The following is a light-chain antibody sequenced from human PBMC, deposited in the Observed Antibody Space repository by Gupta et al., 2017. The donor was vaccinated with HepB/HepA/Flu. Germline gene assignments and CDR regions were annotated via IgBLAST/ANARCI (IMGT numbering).Light chain of an antibody. CDR2: WGS. CDR3: MQARQTPIT. Sequence: DIVMTQSPRPLAVTPDEPASTSGRSSRSLLIGNGYNYLDWYLQKPGQSPQLLIYWGSNRTSGVPDRCGGSGSGTYFTLKISRVEAEDVGVYYCMQARQTPITFGQGTRLEIK. J-gene: IGKJ5*01. V-gene: IGKV2-28*01. CDR1: RSLLIGNGYNY.